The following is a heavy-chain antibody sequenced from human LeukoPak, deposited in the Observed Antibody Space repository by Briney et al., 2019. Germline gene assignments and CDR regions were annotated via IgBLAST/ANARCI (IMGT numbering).Heavy chain of an antibody. V-gene: IGHV4-59*05. CDR3: ASYYYYMDV. Sequence: SSETLSLTCTVSGGSISSYYWSWIRQPPGKGLEWIGSIYYSGSTYYNPSLKSRVTISVDTSKNQFSLKLSSVTAADTAVYYCASYYYYMDVWGKGTTVTVSS. CDR1: GGSISSYY. J-gene: IGHJ6*03. CDR2: IYYSGST.